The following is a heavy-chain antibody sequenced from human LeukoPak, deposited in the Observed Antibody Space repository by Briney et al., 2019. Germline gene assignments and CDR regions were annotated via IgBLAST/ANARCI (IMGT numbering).Heavy chain of an antibody. V-gene: IGHV3-20*01. Sequence: PGGSLRHSCAASGFTSDDYGMSWVRQAPGKGLEWVSGIHRNGGSTGYADSVKGRFTISRDTAKNSLYLQMNSLRAEDTALYHCARGNSNFDYWGQGTLVTVSS. CDR3: ARGNSNFDY. CDR1: GFTSDDYG. J-gene: IGHJ4*02. D-gene: IGHD3-10*01. CDR2: IHRNGGST.